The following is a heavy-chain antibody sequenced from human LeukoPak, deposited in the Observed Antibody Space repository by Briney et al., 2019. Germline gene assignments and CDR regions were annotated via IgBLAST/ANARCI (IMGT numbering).Heavy chain of an antibody. CDR1: GFTFSSSV. J-gene: IGHJ4*02. D-gene: IGHD6-13*01. Sequence: GGSLRLSCAASGFTFSSSVLSWVRQAPGKGLEWVSAFSGGGGRTYYADSVKGRFTISRDNSKNTLYLQMNSLRAEDTAVYYCAKEPGIAAAGPHDYWGQGTLVTVSS. CDR2: FSGGGGRT. V-gene: IGHV3-23*01. CDR3: AKEPGIAAAGPHDY.